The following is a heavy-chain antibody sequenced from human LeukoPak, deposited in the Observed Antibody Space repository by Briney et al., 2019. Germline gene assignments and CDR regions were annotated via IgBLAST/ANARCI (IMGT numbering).Heavy chain of an antibody. CDR3: ARNLEGHSSSWTVDY. J-gene: IGHJ4*02. CDR1: GFTFSHYG. V-gene: IGHV3-33*08. CDR2: IWYDGSNK. D-gene: IGHD6-13*01. Sequence: GGSLRISCAATGFTFSHYGIHWVRQAPGKGMEWVAVIWYDGSNKYYADSVKGRFTISRDNSKNTLYLQMNSLRAEDTAVYYCARNLEGHSSSWTVDYWGQGTLVTVSS.